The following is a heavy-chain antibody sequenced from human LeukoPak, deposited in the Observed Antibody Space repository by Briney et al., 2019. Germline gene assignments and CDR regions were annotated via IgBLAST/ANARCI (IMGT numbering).Heavy chain of an antibody. CDR1: GGSISSSSYY. Sequence: SETLSLTCTVSGGSISSSSYYWGWIRQPPGKGLEWIGSIYYSGRTYYTPSLKSRVTISVDPSKNQFSLKLSSVTAADTAVYYCARHLHSWSGYYSYYFDYWGQGTLVTVSS. D-gene: IGHD3-3*02. CDR3: ARHLHSWSGYYSYYFDY. J-gene: IGHJ4*02. CDR2: IYYSGRT. V-gene: IGHV4-39*01.